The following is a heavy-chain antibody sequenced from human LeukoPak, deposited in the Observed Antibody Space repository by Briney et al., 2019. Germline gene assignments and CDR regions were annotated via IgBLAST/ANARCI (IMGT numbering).Heavy chain of an antibody. CDR3: ARHGGPARGGWFDP. D-gene: IGHD3-10*01. V-gene: IGHV4-59*08. J-gene: IGHJ5*02. CDR1: GDSISSYY. Sequence: SETLSLTCTVSGDSISSYYWSWIRQPPGKGLEWIGYIYYSGSTNYNPSLKSRVTISVDTSKNQFSLKLTSVTAADTAVYYCARHGGPARGGWFDPWGQGTLVTVSS. CDR2: IYYSGST.